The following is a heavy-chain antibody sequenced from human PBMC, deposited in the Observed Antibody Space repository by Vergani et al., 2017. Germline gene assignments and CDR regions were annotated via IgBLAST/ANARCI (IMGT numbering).Heavy chain of an antibody. D-gene: IGHD3-10*01. V-gene: IGHV2-5*01. J-gene: IGHJ4*02. CDR2: IYWNDDK. CDR3: ARVRTYYYVSGSQKSPNLWY. CDR1: GFSLSTSGVG. Sequence: QLTLKESGPTLVKPPQTLTLTCTFSGFSLSTSGVGVGWIRQPPGKALEWLALIYWNDDKSYSPSLKSRFTSTKDTSQNQVVLTMTNMDPVDTATYYCARVRTYYYVSGSQKSPNLWYWGQGTLVTVSS.